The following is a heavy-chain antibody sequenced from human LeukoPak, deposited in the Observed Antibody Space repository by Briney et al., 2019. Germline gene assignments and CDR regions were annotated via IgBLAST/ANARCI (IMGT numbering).Heavy chain of an antibody. CDR2: ICTSVST. Sequence: SETLSLTCTVSGGSISSVSYFWSWIRQPAGKGREWSVRICTSVSTNYNPSLKSRFTISVDTSKNQFSLKLSSVTAADTAVYYCARDEYCSSTSCYVNAFDIWGQGTMVTVSS. J-gene: IGHJ3*02. CDR3: ARDEYCSSTSCYVNAFDI. D-gene: IGHD2-2*01. V-gene: IGHV4-61*02. CDR1: GGSISSVSYF.